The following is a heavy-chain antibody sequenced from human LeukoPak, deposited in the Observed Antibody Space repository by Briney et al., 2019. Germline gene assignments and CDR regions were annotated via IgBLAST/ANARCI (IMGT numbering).Heavy chain of an antibody. J-gene: IGHJ4*02. V-gene: IGHV3-43*01. CDR2: ISRNGAAT. D-gene: IGHD4-23*01. CDR1: GLSFGDYT. CDR3: AKDSSSDGNSPFDY. Sequence: GGSLRLSCEASGLSFGDYTMHWVRQPPGKGLEWVSLISRNGAATKYADSVRGRFTISRDNSKNTLYLQMNSLRAEDTAVYYCAKDSSSDGNSPFDYWGQGTLVTVSS.